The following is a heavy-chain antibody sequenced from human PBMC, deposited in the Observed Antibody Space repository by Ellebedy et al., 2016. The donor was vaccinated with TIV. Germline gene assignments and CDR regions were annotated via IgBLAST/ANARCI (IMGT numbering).Heavy chain of an antibody. CDR1: GFTFSSNW. Sequence: PGGSLRLSCTASGFTFSSNWMHWVRQPPGKGLAWVSRINSDGSSSVYADSVKGRITISRDNAKNTLYLQMNSLRAEDTAVYYCARGIPPYYFYMDVWGKGTTVTVSS. CDR2: INSDGSSS. CDR3: ARGIPPYYFYMDV. J-gene: IGHJ6*03. V-gene: IGHV3-74*01.